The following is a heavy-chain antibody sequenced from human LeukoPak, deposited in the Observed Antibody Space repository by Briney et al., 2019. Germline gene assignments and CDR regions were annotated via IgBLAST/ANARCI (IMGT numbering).Heavy chain of an antibody. CDR1: GGTFSSYA. J-gene: IGHJ4*02. CDR2: IIPILGIA. Sequence: SVKVSCKASGGTFSSYAISWVRPAPGQGLEWMGRIIPILGIANYAQKFQGRVTITADKSTSTAYMELSSLRSEDTAVYYCASPRYCGGDCYSFDYWGQGTLVTVSS. D-gene: IGHD2-21*02. V-gene: IGHV1-69*04. CDR3: ASPRYCGGDCYSFDY.